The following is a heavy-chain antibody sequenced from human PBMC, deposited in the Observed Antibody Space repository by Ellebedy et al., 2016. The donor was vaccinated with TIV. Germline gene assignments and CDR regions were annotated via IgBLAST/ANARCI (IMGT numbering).Heavy chain of an antibody. CDR1: GGSISSSSYY. J-gene: IGHJ6*02. V-gene: IGHV4-39*01. Sequence: MPSETLSLTCTVSGGSISSSSYYWGWIRQPPGKGLEWIGSIYYSGSTYYNPSLKSRVTISVDTSKNQFSLKLSSVTAADTAVYYCARLKEIESSSWLAPYYYYGMDVWGQGTTVTVSS. CDR2: IYYSGST. D-gene: IGHD6-13*01. CDR3: ARLKEIESSSWLAPYYYYGMDV.